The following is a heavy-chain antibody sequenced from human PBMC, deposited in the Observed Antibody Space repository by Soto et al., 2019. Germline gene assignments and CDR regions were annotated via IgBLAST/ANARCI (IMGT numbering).Heavy chain of an antibody. V-gene: IGHV4-59*11. CDR2: IYYSGST. CDR3: ARVRDGYNYYDY. Sequence: ILSLPCSVVYGSSITLYWRRIRQSPGKGLEWIGYIYYSGSTNYNPSLKSRVTISVDTSKNQFSLKLSSVTAADTAVYYCARVRDGYNYYDYWGQGTLVTVSS. D-gene: IGHD5-12*01. CDR1: YGSSITLY. J-gene: IGHJ4*02.